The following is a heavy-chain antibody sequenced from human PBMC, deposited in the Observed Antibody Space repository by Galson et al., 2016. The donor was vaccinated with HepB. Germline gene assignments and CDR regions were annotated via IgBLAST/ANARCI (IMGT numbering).Heavy chain of an antibody. Sequence: SLRLSCAASGFTFSDHYMIWIRQAPGEGLEWVSYISSSGSSIYYADSVRGRFTISRDNVKNSVYLEMNSLRGEDTAVYYCARKGLSFVELLDYWGQGTLVTVSS. CDR1: GFTFSDHY. D-gene: IGHD3-10*01. V-gene: IGHV3-11*04. CDR2: ISSSGSSI. CDR3: ARKGLSFVELLDY. J-gene: IGHJ4*02.